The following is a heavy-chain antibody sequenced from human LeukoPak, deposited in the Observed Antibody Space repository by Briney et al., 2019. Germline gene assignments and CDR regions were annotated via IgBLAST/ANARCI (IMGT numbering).Heavy chain of an antibody. Sequence: SETLSLTCAVSGGSISSSNWWSWVRQPPGKGLEWIGEIYHSGSTNYNPSLKSRVTISVDTSKSQFSLKLTSVTAADTAVYYCARDSGSPNYYFDYWGQGTLVTVSS. CDR1: GGSISSSNW. V-gene: IGHV4-4*02. J-gene: IGHJ4*02. CDR3: ARDSGSPNYYFDY. CDR2: IYHSGST. D-gene: IGHD1-26*01.